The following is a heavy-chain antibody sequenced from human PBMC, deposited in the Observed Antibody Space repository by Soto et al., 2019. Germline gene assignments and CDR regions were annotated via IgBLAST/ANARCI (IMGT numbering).Heavy chain of an antibody. CDR3: VKNSGWFNT. V-gene: IGHV3-23*01. Sequence: GGSRRLSCAASGFTFGTTDMSWVRQAPGEGLEWVSTIDGSGGITYYADSVKGRFTISRDNSRNTVYLQMNSLRGDDTALYYCVKNSGWFNTWGQGALVTVSS. J-gene: IGHJ5*02. CDR2: IDGSGGIT. D-gene: IGHD3-10*01. CDR1: GFTFGTTD.